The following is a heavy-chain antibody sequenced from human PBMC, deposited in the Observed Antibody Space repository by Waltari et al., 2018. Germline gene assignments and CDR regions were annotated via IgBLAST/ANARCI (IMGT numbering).Heavy chain of an antibody. CDR2: IRSRAHGGTP. CDR3: TRWADGVDDYFDY. V-gene: IGHV3-49*03. CDR1: GFTFGGYG. D-gene: IGHD3-16*01. J-gene: IGHJ4*02. Sequence: EVQLVESGGGLVEPGRSLRLSCTGSGFTFGGYGLSWFRQASGKGVEWLGFIRSRAHGGTPQYAASVKGRFTISRDDSNSIAYLQVNTLKTEDTALYYCTRWADGVDDYFDYWGQGTLVTVSS.